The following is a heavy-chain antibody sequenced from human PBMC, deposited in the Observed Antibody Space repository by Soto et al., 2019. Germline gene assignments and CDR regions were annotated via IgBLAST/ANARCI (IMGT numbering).Heavy chain of an antibody. J-gene: IGHJ4*02. CDR1: GYTFTSYE. D-gene: IGHD3-10*01. CDR3: ARGELLWFGELLR. CDR2: MNPNSGDT. Sequence: QVQLVQSGAEVKKPGASVKVSCKASGYTFTSYEINWVRQATGQGLEWMGWMNPNSGDTGYAQKLQGRLTMTRNTSISTAYMELSSLRSEDTAVYYCARGELLWFGELLRWGQGTRVTVSS. V-gene: IGHV1-8*01.